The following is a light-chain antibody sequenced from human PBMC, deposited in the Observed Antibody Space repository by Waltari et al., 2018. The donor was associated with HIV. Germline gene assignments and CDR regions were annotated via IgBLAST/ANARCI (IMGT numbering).Light chain of an antibody. J-gene: IGLJ3*02. CDR3: QVWHISTDHWV. CDR1: NIGSKG. Sequence: SYVLTQPPSVSVAPGKTASLTCETDNIGSKGVHWYQQKPGQAPILVIYYDSDRPSGIPERFSGSNSGNTATLTISRVEAGDEADYYCQVWHISTDHWVFGAGTKLTVV. V-gene: IGLV3-21*04. CDR2: YDS.